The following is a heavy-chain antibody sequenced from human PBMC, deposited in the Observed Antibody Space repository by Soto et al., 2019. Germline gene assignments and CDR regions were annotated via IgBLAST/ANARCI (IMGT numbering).Heavy chain of an antibody. J-gene: IGHJ5*02. D-gene: IGHD6-6*01. CDR2: IIPIFGTA. CDR3: ASSVRYSSSPRGPNWFDP. V-gene: IGHV1-69*13. Sequence: SVKVSCKASGGTFSSYAISWVRQAPGQGLEWMGGIIPIFGTANYAQKFQGRVTITADESTSTAYMELSSLRSEDTAVYYCASSVRYSSSPRGPNWFDPWGQGTLVTVS. CDR1: GGTFSSYA.